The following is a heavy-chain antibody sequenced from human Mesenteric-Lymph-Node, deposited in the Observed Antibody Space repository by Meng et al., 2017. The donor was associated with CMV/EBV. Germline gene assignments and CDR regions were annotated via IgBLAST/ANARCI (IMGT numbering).Heavy chain of an antibody. CDR1: GYSISSGYY. V-gene: IGHV4-38-2*02. J-gene: IGHJ4*02. Sequence: ESLKISCTVSGYSISSGYYWGWIRQSPGKGLEWIGSIYHSGTTYYNPSLKSRVTISVDTSKNQFSLKLSSVTAADTAVYYCARDSGSSYFDYWGQGTLVTVSS. D-gene: IGHD6-6*01. CDR2: IYHSGTT. CDR3: ARDSGSSYFDY.